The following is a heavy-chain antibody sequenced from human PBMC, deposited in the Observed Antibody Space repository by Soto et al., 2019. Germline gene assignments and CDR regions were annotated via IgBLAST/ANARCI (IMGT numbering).Heavy chain of an antibody. CDR2: IYYSGST. V-gene: IGHV4-59*01. D-gene: IGHD1-26*01. Sequence: SETLSLTCTVSVGSISSYYWSWIRQPPGNGLEWIGYIYYSGSTNYNPSLKSRVTISVDTSKNQFSLKLSSVTAADTAVYYCARGRGSYPQGWFDPWGQGTLVTVSS. J-gene: IGHJ5*02. CDR1: VGSISSYY. CDR3: ARGRGSYPQGWFDP.